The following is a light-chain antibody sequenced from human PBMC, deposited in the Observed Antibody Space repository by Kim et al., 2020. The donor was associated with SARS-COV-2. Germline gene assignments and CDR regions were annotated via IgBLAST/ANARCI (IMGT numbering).Light chain of an antibody. CDR3: SSYTRSSTNYV. J-gene: IGLJ1*01. V-gene: IGLV2-14*03. CDR2: AVR. Sequence: QSITISCTGTGNDVGSNNFITWYQQHQGKAPKLRIYAVRNRPSGVSNRFSGSKSGNTASLTISGLQAEDEADYYCSSYTRSSTNYVFGTGTKVTVL. CDR1: GNDVGSNNF.